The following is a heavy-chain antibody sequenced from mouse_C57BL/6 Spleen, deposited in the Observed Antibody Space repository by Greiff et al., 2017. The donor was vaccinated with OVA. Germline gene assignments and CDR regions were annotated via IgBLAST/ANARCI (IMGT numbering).Heavy chain of an antibody. Sequence: EVQLQESGPGLVKPSQSLSLTCSVTGYSITSGYYWNWIRQFPGNKLEWMGYISYDGSNNYNPSLKNRISITRDTSKNQFFLKLNSVTTEDTATYYCARRDYGSSNWYFDVWGTGTTVTVSS. CDR1: GYSITSGYY. CDR3: ARRDYGSSNWYFDV. J-gene: IGHJ1*03. D-gene: IGHD1-1*01. V-gene: IGHV3-6*01. CDR2: ISYDGSN.